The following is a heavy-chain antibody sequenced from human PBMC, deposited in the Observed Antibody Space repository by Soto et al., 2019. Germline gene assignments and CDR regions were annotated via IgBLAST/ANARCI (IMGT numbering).Heavy chain of an antibody. CDR2: ISGSGAGT. J-gene: IGHJ4*02. Sequence: PGGSLRLSCAASGFTFSSYAMSWVRQAPGKGLEWVSTISGSGAGTYYADSVKGRFTISRDNSKSTLYLQMRGLRAEDTGVYYCAKVNHFDSSGYFHFDNWGQGTMVTVSS. V-gene: IGHV3-23*01. CDR1: GFTFSSYA. D-gene: IGHD3-22*01. CDR3: AKVNHFDSSGYFHFDN.